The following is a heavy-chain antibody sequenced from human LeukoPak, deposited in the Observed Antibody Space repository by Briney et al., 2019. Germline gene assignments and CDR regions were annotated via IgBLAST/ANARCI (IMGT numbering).Heavy chain of an antibody. D-gene: IGHD4-17*01. CDR2: ISSSSKHM. Sequence: PGGSLRLSCAASGFIFRTYSMNWVRQAPGKGLEWVSSISSSSKHMYYADSVKGRFSFSRDDAKNSLFLQMNGLRAEDTAVYYCVRDMTTTTTCYLQHWGQGTLVTVSS. J-gene: IGHJ1*01. CDR1: GFIFRTYS. CDR3: VRDMTTTTTCYLQH. V-gene: IGHV3-21*01.